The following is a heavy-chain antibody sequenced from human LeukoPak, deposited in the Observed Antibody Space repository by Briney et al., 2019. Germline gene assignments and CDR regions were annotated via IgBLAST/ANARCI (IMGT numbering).Heavy chain of an antibody. Sequence: SETLSLTCTVSSGSISSSSYYWGWIRQPPGKGLEWIGEINHSGSTNYNPSLKSRVTISVDTSKNQFSLKVSSVTAADTAVYYCARRIAARPRGYWFDPWGQGTLVTVSS. V-gene: IGHV4-39*07. D-gene: IGHD6-6*01. CDR3: ARRIAARPRGYWFDP. CDR1: SGSISSSSYY. CDR2: INHSGST. J-gene: IGHJ5*02.